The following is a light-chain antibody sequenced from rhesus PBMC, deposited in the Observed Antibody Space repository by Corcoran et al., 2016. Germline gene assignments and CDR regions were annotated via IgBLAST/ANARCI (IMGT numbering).Light chain of an antibody. CDR1: HGVTPQ. CDR2: RAS. Sequence: EIVMTQSPATLALSTGETATPSCRASHGVTPQVAGFHQKPGKSPPLLIERASRRVTGVPDRFSGSGSGTDFTLPNSSLEPADLGLDFLLQTSNWPLTFGPGTKLDIQ. CDR3: LQTSNWPLT. J-gene: IGKJ3*01. V-gene: IGKV3S9*01.